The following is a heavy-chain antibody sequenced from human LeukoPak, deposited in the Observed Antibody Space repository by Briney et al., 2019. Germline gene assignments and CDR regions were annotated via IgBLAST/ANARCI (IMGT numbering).Heavy chain of an antibody. CDR1: GYTFTSYG. J-gene: IGHJ6*03. CDR2: ISAYDGNT. CDR3: ARGRSGGSYYYYYMDV. V-gene: IGHV1-18*01. D-gene: IGHD2-15*01. Sequence: GASVKVSCKASGYTFTSYGINWVRQAPGQGLEWMGWISAYDGNTNYAQKLQGRVTMTTDTSASTAYMELRSLRSDDTAVYYCARGRSGGSYYYYYMDVWGKGTTVTVSS.